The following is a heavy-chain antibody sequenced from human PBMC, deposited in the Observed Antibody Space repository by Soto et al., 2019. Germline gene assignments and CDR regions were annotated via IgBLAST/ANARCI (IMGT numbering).Heavy chain of an antibody. V-gene: IGHV3-30*18. J-gene: IGHJ6*02. CDR1: GFTFSSYG. D-gene: IGHD5-18*01. CDR2: ISYDGSNK. Sequence: QVQLVESGGGVVQPGRSLRLSCAASGFTFSSYGMHWVRQAPGKGLEWVAVISYDGSNKYYADSVKGRFTISRDNSKNTLYLQMNSLRAEDTAVYYCAKDWGGCLLPLGYSYAGYYYCLDVWGQGTTVTVSS. CDR3: AKDWGGCLLPLGYSYAGYYYCLDV.